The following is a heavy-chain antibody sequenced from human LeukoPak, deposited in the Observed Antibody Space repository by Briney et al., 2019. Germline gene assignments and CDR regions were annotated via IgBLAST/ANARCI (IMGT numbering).Heavy chain of an antibody. V-gene: IGHV1-18*01. CDR1: GYTFDSYG. D-gene: IGHD5-12*01. CDR2: INAYNGDT. J-gene: IGHJ4*02. CDR3: ARGGATTAIDC. Sequence: ASVKVSCKASGYTFDSYGFTWVRQAPGQGLEWMGWINAYNGDTHYAQKFQGRVSMTTDTSTSTAYKEVRSLRADDTAVYYCARGGATTAIDCWGQGTLVTVSS.